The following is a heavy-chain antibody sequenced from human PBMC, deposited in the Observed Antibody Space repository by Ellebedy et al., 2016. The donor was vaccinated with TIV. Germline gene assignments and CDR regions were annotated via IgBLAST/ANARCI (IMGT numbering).Heavy chain of an antibody. D-gene: IGHD1-26*01. CDR1: GFTFSDYG. CDR2: ISYDGSDQ. Sequence: PGGSLRLSCAASGFTFSDYGIPWVRQAPGKGLEWVAAISYDGSDQSYADSVKGRFTISRDNSKNTMYLQMNRLRAEDTAVYYCAKSVYSGSYNDAFDIWGQGTMVTVSS. J-gene: IGHJ3*02. V-gene: IGHV3-30*18. CDR3: AKSVYSGSYNDAFDI.